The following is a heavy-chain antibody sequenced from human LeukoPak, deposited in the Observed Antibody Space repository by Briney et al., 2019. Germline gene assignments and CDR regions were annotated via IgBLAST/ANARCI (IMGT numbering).Heavy chain of an antibody. D-gene: IGHD6-13*01. CDR2: IKPDGGEK. Sequence: GGSLRLSCAASGFTFSSYSMTWVRQAPGKGLEWVANIKPDGGEKYYVDSLKGRITVSRDNAENSVYLQINSLRVEDTAVYYCARPFSSSWYCLDYWGQGTLVTVSS. CDR1: GFTFSSYS. CDR3: ARPFSSSWYCLDY. V-gene: IGHV3-7*02. J-gene: IGHJ4*02.